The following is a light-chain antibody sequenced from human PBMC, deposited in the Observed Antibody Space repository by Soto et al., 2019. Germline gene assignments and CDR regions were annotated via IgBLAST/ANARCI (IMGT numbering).Light chain of an antibody. Sequence: QSVLAQPPSASGTPGQRVTISCSGSTSNVGSNLASWYQQLPGSAPKLFIYNDYERPSGVPERFSGSKSGTSASLGISGLRSEDEADYFCAVWDDSLSGVVFGGGTQLTVL. J-gene: IGLJ2*01. CDR1: TSNVGSNL. CDR2: NDY. CDR3: AVWDDSLSGVV. V-gene: IGLV1-47*02.